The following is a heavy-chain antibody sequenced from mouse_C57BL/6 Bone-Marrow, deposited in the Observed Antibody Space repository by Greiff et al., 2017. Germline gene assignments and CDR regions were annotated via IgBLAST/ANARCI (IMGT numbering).Heavy chain of an antibody. CDR3: ASLLTAMDY. J-gene: IGHJ4*01. CDR1: GYTFTSYW. Sequence: VQLQQPGAELVMPGASVKLSCKASGYTFTSYWMHWVKQRPGQGLEWIGEIDPSDSYTNYNQKFKGKSTLTVDQSSSTAYMQLSSLTSEDSAVYYCASLLTAMDYWGQGTSVTVSA. CDR2: IDPSDSYT. D-gene: IGHD2-1*01. V-gene: IGHV1-69*01.